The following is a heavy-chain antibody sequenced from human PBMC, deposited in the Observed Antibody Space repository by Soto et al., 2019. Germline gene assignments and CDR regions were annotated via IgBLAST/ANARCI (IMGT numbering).Heavy chain of an antibody. CDR2: ISVSGANT. CDR1: GFTFNNYA. J-gene: IGHJ4*02. Sequence: DVPLLDSGGGLVQPGGSLSLSCAASGFTFNNYAMSWVRQATGKGLEWVSTISVSGANTYYADSVKGRFTFSRDDSKNTLYLQMNSLGAEHTAVYYCAKDLGLGVIAGYPHDCWGEGTLVTVSS. V-gene: IGHV3-23*01. D-gene: IGHD3-9*01. CDR3: AKDLGLGVIAGYPHDC.